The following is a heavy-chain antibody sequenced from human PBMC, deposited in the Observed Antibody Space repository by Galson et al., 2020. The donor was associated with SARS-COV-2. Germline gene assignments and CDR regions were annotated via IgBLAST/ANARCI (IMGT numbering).Heavy chain of an antibody. J-gene: IGHJ6*03. CDR1: GFTFSSYG. D-gene: IGHD2-21*01. Sequence: GGSLRLSCAASGFTFSSYGMHWVRQAPGKGLEWVAVIWYDGSNKYYADSVKGRFTISRDNSKNTMYLQMNSLRAEDTAVYYCAKDNILGDYYYYMDVWGKGTTVTVSS. CDR3: AKDNILGDYYYYMDV. V-gene: IGHV3-33*06. CDR2: IWYDGSNK.